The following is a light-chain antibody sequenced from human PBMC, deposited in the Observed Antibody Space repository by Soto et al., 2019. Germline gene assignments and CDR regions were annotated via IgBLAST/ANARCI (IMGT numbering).Light chain of an antibody. CDR2: AAS. J-gene: IGKJ2*01. V-gene: IGKV1-39*01. Sequence: DIQMTQSPSSLSASVGDRVTMTCRASQSITTHVNWYQQKPGKAPKLLIYAASILQSGVPSRFSGSGSGTDFTLTISSLQPEDFATCFCQQSYSTPTPPTFGQGTKVEIK. CDR1: QSITTH. CDR3: QQSYSTPTPPT.